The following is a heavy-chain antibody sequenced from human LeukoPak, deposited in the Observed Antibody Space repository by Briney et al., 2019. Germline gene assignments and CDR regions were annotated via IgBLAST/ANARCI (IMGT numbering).Heavy chain of an antibody. Sequence: GRSLRLSCAASGFTFDDYAMHWVRQAPGKGLECVSGISWNSGSIGYADSVKGRFTISRDNAKNSLYLQMNSLRAEDTALYYCAKGYGDYVGNYFDYWGQGTLVTVSS. D-gene: IGHD4-17*01. CDR1: GFTFDDYA. CDR3: AKGYGDYVGNYFDY. CDR2: ISWNSGSI. J-gene: IGHJ4*02. V-gene: IGHV3-9*01.